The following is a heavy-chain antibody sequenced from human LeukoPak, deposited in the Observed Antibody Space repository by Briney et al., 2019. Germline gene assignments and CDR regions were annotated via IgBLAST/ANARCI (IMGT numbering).Heavy chain of an antibody. CDR3: AKGGGYYGSGSFLHQFDY. CDR1: GFTFSSYA. J-gene: IGHJ4*02. V-gene: IGHV3-23*01. D-gene: IGHD3-10*01. Sequence: GGSLRLSCAASGFTFSSYAMSWVRQAPGKGLEWVSAINGSGGSTYYADSVKGRFTISRDNSKNTLYLQMNSLRAEDTAVYYCAKGGGYYGSGSFLHQFDYWGQGTLVTVSS. CDR2: INGSGGST.